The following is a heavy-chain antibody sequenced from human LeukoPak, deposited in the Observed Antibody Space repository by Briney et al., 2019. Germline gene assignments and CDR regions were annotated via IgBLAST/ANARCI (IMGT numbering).Heavy chain of an antibody. Sequence: GSLRLSCAASGFTFSSYSMNWVRQAPGKGLEWVSSISSSSSYIYYADSVKGRFTISRDNAKNSLYLQMNSLRAEDTAVYYCAKAFGDYYDGSEPYYFDYWGQGTLVTVSS. D-gene: IGHD3-22*01. CDR1: GFTFSSYS. V-gene: IGHV3-21*01. CDR3: AKAFGDYYDGSEPYYFDY. CDR2: ISSSSSYI. J-gene: IGHJ4*02.